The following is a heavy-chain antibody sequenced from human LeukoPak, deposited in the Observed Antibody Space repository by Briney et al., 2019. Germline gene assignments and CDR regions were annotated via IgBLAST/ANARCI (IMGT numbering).Heavy chain of an antibody. CDR3: ARMYYDILTGYYNWFDP. Sequence: GGSLRLSCAASGFIFSSYEMNWVRQAPGKGLEWVSYISSSGSTIYYADSVKGRFTISRDNAKNSLYLQMNSLRAEDTAVYYCARMYYDILTGYYNWFDPWGQGTLVTVSS. CDR2: ISSSGSTI. V-gene: IGHV3-48*03. D-gene: IGHD3-9*01. CDR1: GFIFSSYE. J-gene: IGHJ5*02.